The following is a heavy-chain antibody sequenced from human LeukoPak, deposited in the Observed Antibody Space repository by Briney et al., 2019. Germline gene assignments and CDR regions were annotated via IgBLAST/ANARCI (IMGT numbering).Heavy chain of an antibody. D-gene: IGHD3-10*01. J-gene: IGHJ4*02. Sequence: ASVKVSCKASGGTFTNYGINWVRQVPGQGLEWMGRIIPILGITNYAQKMQGRVTITADKPTRTAYMELSSLRSEDTAVYYCARDRGSGTYFDYWGQGALVAVSS. V-gene: IGHV1-69*04. CDR3: ARDRGSGTYFDY. CDR1: GGTFTNYG. CDR2: IIPILGIT.